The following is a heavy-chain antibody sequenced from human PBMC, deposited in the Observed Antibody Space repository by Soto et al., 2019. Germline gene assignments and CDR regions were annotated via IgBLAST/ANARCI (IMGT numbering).Heavy chain of an antibody. Sequence: SETLSITCAVYGGSFSGYYWSWIRQPPGKGLEWIGEINHSGSTNYNPSLKSRVTISVDTSKNQFSLKLSSVTAADTAVYYCARFDYYYGMDVWGQGTTVTVSS. J-gene: IGHJ6*02. CDR3: ARFDYYYGMDV. CDR2: INHSGST. D-gene: IGHD3-10*01. CDR1: GGSFSGYY. V-gene: IGHV4-34*01.